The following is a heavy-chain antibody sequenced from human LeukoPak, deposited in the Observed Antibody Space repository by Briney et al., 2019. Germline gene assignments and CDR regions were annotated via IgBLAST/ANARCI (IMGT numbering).Heavy chain of an antibody. D-gene: IGHD6-25*01. CDR3: AKDAARGAAAGTRGDY. CDR1: GFTFTKYA. CDR2: ISDSGDST. Sequence: GGFQRLSCEASGFTFTKYAMSWVRQAPGRGREWVSVISDSGDSTYYADSVKGRFTISRDNSKTTLYLQMSSLRAEDTAIYYCAKDAARGAAAGTRGDYWGRGTLVTVSS. V-gene: IGHV3-23*01. J-gene: IGHJ4*02.